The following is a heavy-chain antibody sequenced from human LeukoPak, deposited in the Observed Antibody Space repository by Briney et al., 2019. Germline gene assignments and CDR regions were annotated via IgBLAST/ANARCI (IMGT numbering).Heavy chain of an antibody. CDR3: AELGITMIGGV. V-gene: IGHV3-21*01. J-gene: IGHJ6*04. CDR1: GFTFSAYN. CDR2: ITTSSNYI. D-gene: IGHD3-10*02. Sequence: GGSLRLSCAASGFTFSAYNTNWVRRTPGKGLEWVSSITTSSNYIFYADSVRGRFTISRDNAENSLYLQMNSLRAEDTAVYYCAELGITMIGGVWGKGTTVTISS.